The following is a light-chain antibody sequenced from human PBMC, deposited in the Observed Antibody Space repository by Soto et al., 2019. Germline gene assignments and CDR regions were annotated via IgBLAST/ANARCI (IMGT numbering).Light chain of an antibody. CDR2: EGS. J-gene: IGLJ1*01. V-gene: IGLV2-23*01. CDR3: CSYAGSSTLYV. Sequence: QSVLTQPASVSGSPGQSITISCTGTSSDVGSYNLVSWYQQHPGKAPKLMIYEGSKRPSGVSNHFSGSKSGNTASLTISGLQAEDEADYYCCSYAGSSTLYVFGTGTKV. CDR1: SSDVGSYNL.